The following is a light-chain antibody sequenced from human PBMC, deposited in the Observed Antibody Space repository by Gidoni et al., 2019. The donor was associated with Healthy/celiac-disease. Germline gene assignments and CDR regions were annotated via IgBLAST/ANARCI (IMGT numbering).Light chain of an antibody. Sequence: DIKITQSPSSVSASVGDRVTITCRASQGISSWLDWYQQKPGKAPKLLIYAASSLQSGVPSRFSGSGSGTDFTLTISSLQPEDFATYYCQQANSFPYTFGQGTKLEIK. CDR2: AAS. CDR1: QGISSW. J-gene: IGKJ2*01. CDR3: QQANSFPYT. V-gene: IGKV1-12*01.